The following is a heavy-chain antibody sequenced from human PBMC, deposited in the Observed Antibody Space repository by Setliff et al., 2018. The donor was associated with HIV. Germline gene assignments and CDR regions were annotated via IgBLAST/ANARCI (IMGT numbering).Heavy chain of an antibody. J-gene: IGHJ4*02. CDR1: GFTFSSYG. V-gene: IGHV3-30*02. CDR3: TKNLYTSRWSPLDY. Sequence: PGESLRLSCVASGFTFSSYGMHWVRQAPGKGLEWVAFILHDGSDKDCSDSVKGRFTISRDNSKNTLYLQMNSLRTEDTAVYYCTKNLYTSRWSPLDYWGQGTLVTV. CDR2: ILHDGSDK. D-gene: IGHD2-8*01.